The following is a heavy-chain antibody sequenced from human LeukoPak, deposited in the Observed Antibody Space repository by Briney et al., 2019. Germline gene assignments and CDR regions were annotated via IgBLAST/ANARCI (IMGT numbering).Heavy chain of an antibody. CDR2: ISYDGSNK. CDR3: ARDRVVVAAKAPAY. CDR1: GFTFSSYG. Sequence: GGSLRLSCAASGFTFSSYGMHWVRQAPGKGLEWVAVISYDGSNKYYADSVKGRFTISRDNSKNTLYLQMNSLRAEDTAVYYCARDRVVVAAKAPAYWGQGTLVTVSS. J-gene: IGHJ4*02. V-gene: IGHV3-30*19. D-gene: IGHD2-15*01.